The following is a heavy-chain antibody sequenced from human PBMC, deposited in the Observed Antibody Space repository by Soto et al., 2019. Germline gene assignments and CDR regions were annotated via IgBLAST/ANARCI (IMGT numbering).Heavy chain of an antibody. J-gene: IGHJ5*02. V-gene: IGHV3-11*01. CDR1: GFTFSDYY. Sequence: QVQLVESGGGLVKPGGSLRLSCAASGFTFSDYYMSWIRQAPGKGLEWVSYISRSGSTIYYADSVKGRFTISRDNAKNSLYLQMNSLRAEDTAVYYCARDTRRGWPWSGYINWFDPWGQGTLVTVSS. CDR2: ISRSGSTI. CDR3: ARDTRRGWPWSGYINWFDP. D-gene: IGHD3-3*01.